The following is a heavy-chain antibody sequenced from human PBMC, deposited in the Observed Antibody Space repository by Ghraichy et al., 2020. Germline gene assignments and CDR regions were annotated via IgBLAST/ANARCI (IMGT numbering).Heavy chain of an antibody. CDR2: IKQDGSEK. CDR3: ARESSYYDFWSGYSYFDY. V-gene: IGHV3-7*03. CDR1: GFTFSSYW. J-gene: IGHJ4*02. D-gene: IGHD3-3*01. Sequence: GGSLRLTCAASGFTFSSYWMSWVRQAPGKGLEWVANIKQDGSEKYYVDSVKGRFTISRDNAKNSLYLQMNSLRAEDTAVYYCARESSYYDFWSGYSYFDYWGQGTLVTVPS.